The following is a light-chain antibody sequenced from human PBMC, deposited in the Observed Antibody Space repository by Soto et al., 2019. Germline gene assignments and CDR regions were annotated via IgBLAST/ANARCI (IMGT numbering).Light chain of an antibody. V-gene: IGKV3-15*01. CDR3: QQTYKTPLT. Sequence: EIVMTQSPATLSVSPGERATLSCRASQSVSSNLAWYQQKPGQAPRLLIYGASTRATGIPARFSGSGSGTEFTLTISSLQSEDFATYYCQQTYKTPLTFGQGTKVEVK. J-gene: IGKJ1*01. CDR1: QSVSSN. CDR2: GAS.